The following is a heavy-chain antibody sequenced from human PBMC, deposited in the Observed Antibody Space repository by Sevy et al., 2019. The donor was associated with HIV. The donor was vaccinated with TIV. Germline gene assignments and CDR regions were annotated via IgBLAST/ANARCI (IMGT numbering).Heavy chain of an antibody. CDR3: ARGSRWVPPMG. CDR1: EFTVSSDY. D-gene: IGHD3-10*01. Sequence: GGSLRLSCVASEFTVSSDYMTWVRQAPGKGLEWVSLIYSGGNTYYADSVKGRFTISRDSSKSTVYLQMNSLRADDTAVYYCARGSRWVPPMGWGQGILVTVSS. CDR2: IYSGGNT. V-gene: IGHV3-53*01. J-gene: IGHJ4*02.